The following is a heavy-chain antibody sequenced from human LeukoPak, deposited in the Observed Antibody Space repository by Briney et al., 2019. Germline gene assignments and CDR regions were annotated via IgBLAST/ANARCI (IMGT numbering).Heavy chain of an antibody. CDR3: ARDGPYSSSRSRNDY. V-gene: IGHV1-2*06. J-gene: IGHJ4*02. D-gene: IGHD6-13*01. CDR1: GYTSTGYY. CDR2: INPNSGGT. Sequence: ASVKVSCKASGYTSTGYYMHWVLQAPGQGLEWMGRINPNSGGTNYAQKFQGRVTMTRDTSISTAYMELSRLRSDDTAVYYCARDGPYSSSRSRNDYWGQGTLVTVSS.